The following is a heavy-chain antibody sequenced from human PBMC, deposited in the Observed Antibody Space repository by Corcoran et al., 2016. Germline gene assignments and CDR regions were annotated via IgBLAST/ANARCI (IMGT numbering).Heavy chain of an antibody. D-gene: IGHD6-19*01. CDR1: GGSISSYY. J-gene: IGHJ2*01. Sequence: QVQLQESGPGLVKPSETLSLTCTVSGGSISSYYWSWIRQPPGKGLEWIGYIYYSGSTNYNPSLKSRVTISVDTSKNQFSLKLSSVTAADTAVYYCARVQWLVHGAYWYFDLWGRGTLVTVSS. CDR2: IYYSGST. CDR3: ARVQWLVHGAYWYFDL. V-gene: IGHV4-59*01.